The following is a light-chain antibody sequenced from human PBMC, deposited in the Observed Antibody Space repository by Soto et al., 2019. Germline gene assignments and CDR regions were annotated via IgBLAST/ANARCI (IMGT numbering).Light chain of an antibody. Sequence: EIVMTQSPATLSVSPGERATLSCRASQSVSSNLAWYQQKPGQAPRLLIYGASTRATGIPARSSGSGSGTECTLTISSLQSEDFAVYYCQQYNNWWTFGQGTKVEIK. J-gene: IGKJ1*01. CDR1: QSVSSN. CDR3: QQYNNWWT. V-gene: IGKV3-15*01. CDR2: GAS.